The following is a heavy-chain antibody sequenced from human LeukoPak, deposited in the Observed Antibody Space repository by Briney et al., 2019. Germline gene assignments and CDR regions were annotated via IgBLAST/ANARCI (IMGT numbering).Heavy chain of an antibody. CDR1: GGSISSGGYS. CDR2: IYHSGST. J-gene: IGHJ3*02. CDR3: ARARNYYDSSGYYFGAAFDI. V-gene: IGHV4-30-2*01. Sequence: SETLSLTCAVSGGSISSGGYSWSWIRQPPGKGLEWIGYIYHSGSTYYNPPLKSRVTISVDRSKNQFSLKLSSVTAADTAVYYCARARNYYDSSGYYFGAAFDIWGQGTMVTVSS. D-gene: IGHD3-22*01.